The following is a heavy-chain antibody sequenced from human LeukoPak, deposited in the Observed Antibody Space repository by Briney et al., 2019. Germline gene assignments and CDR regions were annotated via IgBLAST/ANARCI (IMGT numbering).Heavy chain of an antibody. CDR3: ATTTIRLGY. Sequence: SETLSLTCAVSGGSISSSSHYWGWIRQPPGKGLEWIGSISNSGSTYYNPSLKSRVTISVDTSNNQFSLKLSSVTAADTAVYYCATTTIRLGYWGQGTLVTVSS. CDR2: ISNSGST. J-gene: IGHJ4*02. CDR1: GGSISSSSHY. V-gene: IGHV4-39*07. D-gene: IGHD1-26*01.